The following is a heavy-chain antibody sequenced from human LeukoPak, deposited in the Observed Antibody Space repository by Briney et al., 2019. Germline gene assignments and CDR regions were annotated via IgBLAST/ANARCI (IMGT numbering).Heavy chain of an antibody. Sequence: GGSLRLSCAASGFTFSSYWMSWVRQAPGKGLEWVANIKQDGSEKYYVDSVKGRFTISRDNAKNSLYLQMNSLRAEDTAVYYCARSSITMVRGVIKSTTSWYHYYNMDVWGKGTTVTVSS. CDR1: GFTFSSYW. CDR3: ARSSITMVRGVIKSTTSWYHYYNMDV. D-gene: IGHD3-10*01. J-gene: IGHJ6*03. CDR2: IKQDGSEK. V-gene: IGHV3-7*01.